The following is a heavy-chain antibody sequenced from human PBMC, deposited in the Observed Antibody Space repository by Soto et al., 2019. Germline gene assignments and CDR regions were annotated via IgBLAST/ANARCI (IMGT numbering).Heavy chain of an antibody. V-gene: IGHV6-1*01. J-gene: IGHJ5*02. CDR3: VKEADDGNNWFEP. CDR2: TYYKSQWYN. CDR1: VYGVSSNSAA. D-gene: IGHD1-1*01. Sequence: PSQTLSLTCAISVYGVSSNSAAWNWMIQSPSRGLEWLGRTYYKSQWYNDYALSVESRITINPDTSKSQFSLQLNSVTPEDTAVYYCVKEADDGNNWFEPWGQRTPVSVSS.